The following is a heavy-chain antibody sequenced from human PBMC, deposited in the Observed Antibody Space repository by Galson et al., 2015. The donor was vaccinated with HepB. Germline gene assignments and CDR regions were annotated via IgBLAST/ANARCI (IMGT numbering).Heavy chain of an antibody. J-gene: IGHJ6*02. CDR3: ARVSGDGYQRTQLGGMDV. D-gene: IGHD5-24*01. CDR2: IIPILGIA. Sequence: SVKVSCKASGGTFSSYTISWVRQAPGQGLEWMGRIIPILGIANYAQKFQGRVTITADKSTSTAYMELSSLRSEDTAVYYCARVSGDGYQRTQLGGMDVWGQGTTVTVSS. V-gene: IGHV1-69*02. CDR1: GGTFSSYT.